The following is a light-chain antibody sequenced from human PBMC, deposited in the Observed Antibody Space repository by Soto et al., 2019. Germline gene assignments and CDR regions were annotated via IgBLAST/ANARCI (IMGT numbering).Light chain of an antibody. CDR2: DAS. J-gene: IGKJ2*01. V-gene: IGKV3-20*01. Sequence: EIVLTQSPGTLSLSPGERATLSCRASQSVTDNYLAWYQHKPGQAPRLLIYDASTRATAISARFSGRGSGTDFTLTISSLEPEDFAVYYCQQYGTSPYAFGQGTKLEIK. CDR1: QSVTDNY. CDR3: QQYGTSPYA.